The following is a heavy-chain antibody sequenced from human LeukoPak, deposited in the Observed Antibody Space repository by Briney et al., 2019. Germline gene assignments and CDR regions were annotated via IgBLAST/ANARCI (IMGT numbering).Heavy chain of an antibody. V-gene: IGHV4-39*07. CDR2: IYYSGST. CDR1: GGSISSSSYY. J-gene: IGHJ4*02. CDR3: AREFLDIVVVPAAIDY. Sequence: SETLSLTCTVSGGSISSSSYYWGWIRQPPGKGLEWIGSIYYSGSTYYNPSLKSRVTISVDTSKNQFSLKLSSVTAADTAVYYCAREFLDIVVVPAAIDYWGQGTLVTVSS. D-gene: IGHD2-2*03.